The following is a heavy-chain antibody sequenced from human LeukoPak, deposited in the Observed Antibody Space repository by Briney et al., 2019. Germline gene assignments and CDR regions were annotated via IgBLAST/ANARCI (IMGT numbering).Heavy chain of an antibody. J-gene: IGHJ6*03. Sequence: GGSLRLSCAASGFTFSSYAMHWVRQAPGKGLEWVAVISYDGSNKYYADSVKGRFTISRDNSKNTLYLQMNSLRAEDTAVYYCAKVNLAYYMDVWGKGTTVTISS. V-gene: IGHV3-30*04. CDR3: AKVNLAYYMDV. CDR1: GFTFSSYA. CDR2: ISYDGSNK.